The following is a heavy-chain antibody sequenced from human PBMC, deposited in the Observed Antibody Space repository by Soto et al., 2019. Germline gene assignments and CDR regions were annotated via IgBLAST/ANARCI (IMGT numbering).Heavy chain of an antibody. J-gene: IGHJ3*02. D-gene: IGHD2-21*02. CDR1: GGTFSSYA. CDR2: IIPIFGTA. V-gene: IGHV1-69*01. CDR3: ARDLGLPDSDAFDI. Sequence: QVQLVQSGAEVKKPGSSVKVSCKASGGTFSSYAISWVRQAPGQGLEWMGGIIPIFGTANYAQKFQGRVTITAEESTSTAYMELSSLRSEDKAVYYCARDLGLPDSDAFDIWGQGTMVTVSS.